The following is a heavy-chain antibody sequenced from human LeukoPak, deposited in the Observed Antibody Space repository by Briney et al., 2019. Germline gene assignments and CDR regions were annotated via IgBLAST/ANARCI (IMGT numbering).Heavy chain of an antibody. D-gene: IGHD6-13*01. CDR1: GFTFSDYY. CDR3: ARSDSSSWYFDY. CDR2: ISSTTSYT. Sequence: PGGSLRLSCAASGFTFSDYYMSWIRQAPGKGLEWVSYISSTTSYTNSADSVKGRFTISRDNAKNSLYLQMNSLRAEDTAVYYCARSDSSSWYFDYWGQGTLVTVSS. V-gene: IGHV3-11*06. J-gene: IGHJ4*02.